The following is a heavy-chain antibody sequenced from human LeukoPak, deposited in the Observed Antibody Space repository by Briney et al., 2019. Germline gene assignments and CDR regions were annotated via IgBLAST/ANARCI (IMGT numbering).Heavy chain of an antibody. J-gene: IGHJ4*02. CDR3: ARARGDTVGDYFDY. Sequence: GGSLRLSCAASGFTFSSYSMNWVRQAPGKGLEWVSYISSSSSTIYYADSVKGRFTISRDNAKNSLYLQMNSLRAEDTAVYYCARARGDTVGDYFDYWGQGTLVTVSS. CDR1: GFTFSSYS. D-gene: IGHD2-21*02. V-gene: IGHV3-48*04. CDR2: ISSSSSTI.